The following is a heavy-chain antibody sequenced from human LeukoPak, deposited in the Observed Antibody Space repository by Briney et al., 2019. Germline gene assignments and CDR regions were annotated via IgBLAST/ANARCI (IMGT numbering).Heavy chain of an antibody. J-gene: IGHJ4*02. D-gene: IGHD1-26*01. CDR1: GFMFSTYA. CDR2: ISSSGERT. V-gene: IGHV3-23*01. Sequence: GGSLRLSCVTSGFMFSTYAMSWVRQAPGKGLEWVSIISSSGERTYYADSVKGRFTVSRDNSKNTLYLQMQSLRADHTAVYYCVSQSYSGSDNYYFHYWGQGTLVAVSS. CDR3: VSQSYSGSDNYYFHY.